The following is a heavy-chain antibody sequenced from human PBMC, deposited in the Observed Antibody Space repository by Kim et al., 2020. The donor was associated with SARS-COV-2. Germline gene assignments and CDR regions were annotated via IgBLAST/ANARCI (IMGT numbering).Heavy chain of an antibody. J-gene: IGHJ5*02. CDR3: ARGSFQQGFDP. CDR2: SNSDVSVT. D-gene: IGHD6-13*01. CDR1: GFTLTNYW. Sequence: GGSLRLSCEASGFTLTNYWMNWVRQGPEKGLVWVSRSNSDVSVTHYADSVKGRFTISRDNAKNTLFLQLNSLGVEDTAIYYCARGSFQQGFDPWGQGTLVTVSS. V-gene: IGHV3-74*01.